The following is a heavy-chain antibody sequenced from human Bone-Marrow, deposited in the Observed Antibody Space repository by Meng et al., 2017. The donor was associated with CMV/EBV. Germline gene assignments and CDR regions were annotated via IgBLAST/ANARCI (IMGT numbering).Heavy chain of an antibody. V-gene: IGHV3-48*04. D-gene: IGHD1-26*01. CDR2: ISSSSSTI. CDR3: ARGGGSYSGDY. CDR1: GFTFSSYT. Sequence: GESLKISCAASGFTFSSYTMNWVRQAPGKGLEWISYISSSSSTIYYADSVKGRFTIARDNANNSLYLKMNSLRADDTAVYYCARGGGSYSGDYWGQGILVTVSS. J-gene: IGHJ4*02.